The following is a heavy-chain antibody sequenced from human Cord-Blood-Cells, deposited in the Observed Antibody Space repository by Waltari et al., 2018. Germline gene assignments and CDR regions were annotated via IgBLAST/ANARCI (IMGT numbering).Heavy chain of an antibody. CDR1: GYY. Sequence: GYYWSWIRQPPGKGLEWIEEINHSGSTNYNPSLKSRVTISVDTSKNQFSLKLSSVTAADTAVYYCARRPTHYFTMGAFDYWGQGTLVTVSS. D-gene: IGHD3-3*01. J-gene: IGHJ4*02. V-gene: IGHV4-34*01. CDR3: ARRPTHYFTMGAFDY. CDR2: INHSGST.